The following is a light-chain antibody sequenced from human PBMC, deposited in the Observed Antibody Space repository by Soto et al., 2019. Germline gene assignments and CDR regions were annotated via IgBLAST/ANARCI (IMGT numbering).Light chain of an antibody. CDR1: QSVSSY. V-gene: IGKV3-11*01. Sequence: PGERATLSCRASQSVSSYLAWYQQKPGQAPRLLIYDASNRATGIPVRFSGNGSGTDFTLTISSLEPEDFAVYYCQQRSNWPPLTFGGGTKVEIK. CDR3: QQRSNWPPLT. CDR2: DAS. J-gene: IGKJ4*01.